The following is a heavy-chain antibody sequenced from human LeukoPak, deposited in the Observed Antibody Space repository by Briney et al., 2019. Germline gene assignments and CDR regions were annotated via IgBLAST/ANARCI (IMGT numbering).Heavy chain of an antibody. CDR1: GFSFSSYA. Sequence: GGSLRLSCATSGFSFSSYAMSWVRQAPGKGLEWVSIISRASESIFYADSVKGRFTISRDNAKNSLYLQMNSLRAEDTAVYYCAELGITMIGGVWGKGTTVTISS. V-gene: IGHV3-21*01. CDR2: ISRASESI. CDR3: AELGITMIGGV. D-gene: IGHD3-10*02. J-gene: IGHJ6*04.